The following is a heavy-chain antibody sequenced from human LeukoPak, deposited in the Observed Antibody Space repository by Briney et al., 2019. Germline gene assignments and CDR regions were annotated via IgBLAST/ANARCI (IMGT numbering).Heavy chain of an antibody. D-gene: IGHD5-18*01. Sequence: PSETLSLTCAVSGDSISSTNWWTWVRQPPGKGLEWIGEIFHSGSTNYNPSLESRVSMSVDKSKNQFSLRLNSVTAADTAVSYCSRKDTPMIYFDCWGQGTLVTVSS. V-gene: IGHV4-4*02. CDR1: GDSISSTNW. CDR2: IFHSGST. CDR3: SRKDTPMIYFDC. J-gene: IGHJ4*02.